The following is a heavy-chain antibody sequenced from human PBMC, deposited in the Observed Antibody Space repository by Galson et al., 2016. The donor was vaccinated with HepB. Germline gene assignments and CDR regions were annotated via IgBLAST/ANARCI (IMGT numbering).Heavy chain of an antibody. Sequence: QSGAEVKKPGESLKISCKGSGYTFTKYWIGWVRQRPGRGLEWMGIIYPGDSDTKYSPSFQGQVTISADESISTAYLQLSSLKASDTAIYYCARHKGYGDSSAEPYFYNAMDVWGQGTTVTVSS. CDR3: ARHKGYGDSSAEPYFYNAMDV. J-gene: IGHJ6*02. D-gene: IGHD4-17*01. V-gene: IGHV5-51*01. CDR2: IYPGDSDT. CDR1: GYTFTKYW.